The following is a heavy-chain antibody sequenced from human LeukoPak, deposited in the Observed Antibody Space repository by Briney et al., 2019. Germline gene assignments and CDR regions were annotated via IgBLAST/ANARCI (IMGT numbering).Heavy chain of an antibody. CDR2: ISPNADRT. D-gene: IGHD3-22*01. J-gene: IGHJ4*02. V-gene: IGHV3-23*01. CDR1: GFTFGSYV. CDR3: AIMHGYYDGSGYWVQ. Sequence: GGSLRLSWAASGFTFGSYVMSWVRQAPGKGLEWVSFISPNADRTSKADSVEGRFTISRDNPRNTLYLQMNSLRDDDTAVYYCAIMHGYYDGSGYWVQWGQGTLVTVS.